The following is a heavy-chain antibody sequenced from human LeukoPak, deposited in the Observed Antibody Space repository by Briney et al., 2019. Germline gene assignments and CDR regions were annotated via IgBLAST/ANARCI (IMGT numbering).Heavy chain of an antibody. D-gene: IGHD3-16*01. V-gene: IGHV4-39*01. CDR2: IYHSGSA. Sequence: SETLSLTCTVSGGSISSSSYYWGWIRQPPGKGLEWIGSIYHSGSAYYNPSLKSRVTISVDTSKNQFSLRLSTVTAADTAVYYCAFGYGAVEDAFDIWGQGTMVTVSS. CDR3: AFGYGAVEDAFDI. J-gene: IGHJ3*02. CDR1: GGSISSSSYY.